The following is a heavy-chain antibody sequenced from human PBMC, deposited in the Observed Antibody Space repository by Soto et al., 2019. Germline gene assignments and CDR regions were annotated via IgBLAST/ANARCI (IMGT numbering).Heavy chain of an antibody. J-gene: IGHJ6*02. Sequence: GGSLRVSCVCSGFTFSTYSINWVRQAPGKGLEWVSSISSRSDIYYADSVKGRFTISRDNAKNSVSLQMNSLRAEDTAVYYCAREYTAWPLAYGLDVWGQGTTVTV. CDR3: AREYTAWPLAYGLDV. CDR1: GFTFSTYS. CDR2: ISSRSDI. V-gene: IGHV3-21*01. D-gene: IGHD2-2*02.